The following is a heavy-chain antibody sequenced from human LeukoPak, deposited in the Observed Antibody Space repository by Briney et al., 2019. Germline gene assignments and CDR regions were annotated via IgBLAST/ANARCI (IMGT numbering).Heavy chain of an antibody. V-gene: IGHV3-30-3*01. CDR2: ISYDGSNK. D-gene: IGHD2-15*01. J-gene: IGHJ4*02. CDR3: ARGYGYFDY. CDR1: GFTFSSYA. Sequence: GGSLRLSCAASGFTFSSYAMHRVRQAPGKGLEWVAVISYDGSNKYYADSVKGRFTISRDNSKNTLYLQMNSLRAEDTAVYYCARGYGYFDYWGQGTLVTVSS.